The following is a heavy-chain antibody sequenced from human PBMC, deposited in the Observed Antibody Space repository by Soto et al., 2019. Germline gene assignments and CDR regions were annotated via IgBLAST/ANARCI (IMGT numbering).Heavy chain of an antibody. CDR3: ARFWSGSGWYRGGYYFDY. CDR2: INHSGST. V-gene: IGHV4-34*01. CDR1: GGSFSGYY. D-gene: IGHD6-19*01. J-gene: IGHJ4*02. Sequence: SETLSLTCAVYGGSFSGYYWSWIRQPPGKALEWIGEINHSGSTNYNPSLKSRVTISVDTSKNQFSLKLSSVTAADTAVYYCARFWSGSGWYRGGYYFDYWGQGTLVTVSS.